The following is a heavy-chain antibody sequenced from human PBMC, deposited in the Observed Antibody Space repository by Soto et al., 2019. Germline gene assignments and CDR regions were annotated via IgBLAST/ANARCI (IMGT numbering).Heavy chain of an antibody. J-gene: IGHJ6*02. CDR1: EFTFGDAW. V-gene: IGHV3-15*01. CDR3: AKDIPPEIDDFWHGMDV. D-gene: IGHD3-3*01. CDR2: FKSETDGGTT. Sequence: EVQLVESGGGLVKPGGSLRLSCAASEFTFGDAWMTWVRQIPGKGLEWLGRFKSETDGGTTDYAAPVKGRFTISGDDSKSTLYLQMNSLRAEDTAVYYCAKDIPPEIDDFWHGMDVWGQGTTVTVSS.